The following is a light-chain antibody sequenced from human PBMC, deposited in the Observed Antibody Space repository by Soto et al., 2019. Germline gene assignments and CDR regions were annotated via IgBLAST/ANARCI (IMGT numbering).Light chain of an antibody. Sequence: LLMTQSPVNLSVSPGEIATLSCRASQSVSSNLAWYQQKPGHAPRLLIYGAFTRATGIPARFSGTGSGTEFTLTISSLQSEDFALYYCQHYNDWPLTFGQGTKVDIK. J-gene: IGKJ1*01. CDR2: GAF. CDR3: QHYNDWPLT. CDR1: QSVSSN. V-gene: IGKV3-15*01.